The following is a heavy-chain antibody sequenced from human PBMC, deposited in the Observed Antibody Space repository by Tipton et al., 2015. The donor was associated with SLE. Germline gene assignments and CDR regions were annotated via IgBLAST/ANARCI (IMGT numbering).Heavy chain of an antibody. Sequence: TLSLTCTVSGGSISSHYWSWIRQPPGKGLEWIGYIYYSGSTTYNPSLKSRVTISVDTSKNQFSLKLSSVTAADTAVYYCARERWGYYDFWSGYYYYGMDVWGQGATVTVSS. CDR3: ARERWGYYDFWSGYYYYGMDV. J-gene: IGHJ6*02. CDR1: GGSISSHY. D-gene: IGHD3-3*01. V-gene: IGHV4-59*11. CDR2: IYYSGST.